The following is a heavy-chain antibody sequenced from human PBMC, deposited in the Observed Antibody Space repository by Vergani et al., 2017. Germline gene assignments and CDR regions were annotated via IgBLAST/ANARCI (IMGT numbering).Heavy chain of an antibody. D-gene: IGHD1-1*01. V-gene: IGHV3-30*03. CDR3: ATKSCGTPGCQIGYFRE. Sequence: QVHLVESGGGVVQPGRSLRLSCVVSGFTSRYYGMHWVRPAPGKGLEWVAVISYDGTQKYYADSVKGRFTIPRDNSKSTLYLQMNSLRTEDTAVYYCATKSCGTPGCQIGYFREWGQGTLVTVSS. CDR2: ISYDGTQK. CDR1: GFTSRYYG. J-gene: IGHJ1*01.